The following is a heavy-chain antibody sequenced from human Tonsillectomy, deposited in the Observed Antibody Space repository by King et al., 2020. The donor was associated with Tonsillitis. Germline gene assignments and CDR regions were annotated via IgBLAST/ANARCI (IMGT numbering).Heavy chain of an antibody. Sequence: QLVQSGAELKKPGASVKVSCQASGYSFTNYGISWVRQAPGKGLEWLGWISPYNGNINSAQKFQGRVTMTTDTSTSTASMEVRSLRSDETAMYFCARKYVTGNHEAIDYWGQGTLVTASA. V-gene: IGHV1-18*01. CDR3: ARKYVTGNHEAIDY. J-gene: IGHJ4*01. CDR1: GYSFTNYG. D-gene: IGHD2-8*02. CDR2: ISPYNGNI.